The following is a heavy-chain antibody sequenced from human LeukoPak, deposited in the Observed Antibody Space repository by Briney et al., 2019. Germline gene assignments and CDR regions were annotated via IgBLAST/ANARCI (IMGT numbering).Heavy chain of an antibody. CDR1: GGSISSSSYY. V-gene: IGHV4-39*01. CDR3: ARLPSCHYYMDV. Sequence: SETLSLTCSVSGGSISSSSYYWGWIRQTPGKGLEWIGMIYYSGSTYYNPSLKSRVTISKDTSKNQFSLKVTSLTAADTAVYFCARLPSCHYYMDVWGKGTTVTVSS. CDR2: IYYSGST. J-gene: IGHJ6*03.